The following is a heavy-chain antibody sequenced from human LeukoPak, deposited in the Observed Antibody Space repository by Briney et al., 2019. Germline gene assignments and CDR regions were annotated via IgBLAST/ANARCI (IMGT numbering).Heavy chain of an antibody. V-gene: IGHV1-69*04. CDR3: AREYGSGSPNFDY. CDR2: IIPILGIA. Sequence: ASVKVSCKASGYTFTSYDINWVRQAPGQGLEWMGRIIPILGIANYAQKFQGRVTITADKSTSTAYMELSSLRSEDTAVYYCAREYGSGSPNFDYWGQGTLVTVSS. D-gene: IGHD3-10*01. CDR1: GYTFTSYD. J-gene: IGHJ4*02.